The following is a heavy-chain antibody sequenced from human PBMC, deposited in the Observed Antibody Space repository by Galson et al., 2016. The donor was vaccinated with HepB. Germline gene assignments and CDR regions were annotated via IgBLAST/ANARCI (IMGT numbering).Heavy chain of an antibody. J-gene: IGHJ6*02. CDR3: ATDSRNYYGMDV. V-gene: IGHV1-24*01. Sequence: SVKVSCKVSGYTLTELSMHWVRQAPGKELEWVGGFDPEDGETIYAQKFQGRVTMTEDTSTDTASMELSSLRSEDTAVYYCATDSRNYYGMDVWGQGTTVTVSS. CDR1: GYTLTELS. CDR2: FDPEDGET.